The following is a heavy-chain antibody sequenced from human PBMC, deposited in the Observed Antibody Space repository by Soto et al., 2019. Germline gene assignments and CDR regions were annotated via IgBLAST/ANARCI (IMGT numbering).Heavy chain of an antibody. J-gene: IGHJ5*01. CDR1: GGSISSYY. Sequence: SETLSLTCTVSGGSISSYYWSWIRQPPGKGLECIAYVSDSGSTKYNSSLRSRATISVNTSKNQFSLILRSVTAADTAVYYCARHGSSGWYVDSWGQGTLVTVSS. D-gene: IGHD6-19*01. V-gene: IGHV4-59*08. CDR2: VSDSGST. CDR3: ARHGSSGWYVDS.